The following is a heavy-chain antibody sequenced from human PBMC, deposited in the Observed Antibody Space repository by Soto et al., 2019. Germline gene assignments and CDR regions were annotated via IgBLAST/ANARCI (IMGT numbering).Heavy chain of an antibody. J-gene: IGHJ3*02. Sequence: GESLKVSRKGSGYNFTSYWSGWVRQMPGKGLEWMGIIYPGDSDTRYSPSFQGQVTISADKSISTAYLQWSSLKASDTAMYYCARKKTIAAFDIWGQGTMVPVSS. V-gene: IGHV5-51*01. CDR1: GYNFTSYW. D-gene: IGHD6-13*01. CDR3: ARKKTIAAFDI. CDR2: IYPGDSDT.